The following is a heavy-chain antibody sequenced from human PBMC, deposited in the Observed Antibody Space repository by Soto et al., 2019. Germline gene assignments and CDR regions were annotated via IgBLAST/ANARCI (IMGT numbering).Heavy chain of an antibody. CDR2: ISSSSTTK. Sequence: EVQLVDSGGGLVQPGGSLRLSCAASGFTFSSYSMNWVRQAPGKGLEWVSYISSSSTTKYYADSVKGRFTISRDNAKNSLYLQMNRLRAEDTAVYYCARDGCSGSNCLNWFGPWGQGTLVTVSS. V-gene: IGHV3-48*04. CDR3: ARDGCSGSNCLNWFGP. D-gene: IGHD2-15*01. J-gene: IGHJ5*02. CDR1: GFTFSSYS.